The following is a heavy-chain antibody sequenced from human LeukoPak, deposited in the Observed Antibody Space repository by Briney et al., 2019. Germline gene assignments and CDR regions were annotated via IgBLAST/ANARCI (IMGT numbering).Heavy chain of an antibody. CDR1: GFTFSSYS. J-gene: IGHJ6*02. CDR3: ARDSSGPWYYDFWSAHQGVFEYYGMDV. D-gene: IGHD3-3*01. Sequence: GGSLRLSCAASGFTFSSYSMTWVRQAPGKGLEWVSSISSSSSYIYYADSVKGRFTISRDNAKNSLYLQMNSLRAEDTAVYYCARDSSGPWYYDFWSAHQGVFEYYGMDVWGQGTTVTVSS. V-gene: IGHV3-21*01. CDR2: ISSSSSYI.